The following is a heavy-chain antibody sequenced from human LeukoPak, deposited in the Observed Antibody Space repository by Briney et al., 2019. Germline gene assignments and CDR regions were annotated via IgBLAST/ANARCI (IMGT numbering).Heavy chain of an antibody. CDR2: ISWNSGSI. V-gene: IGHV3-9*01. J-gene: IGHJ4*02. CDR3: AKHRFESGGYHSTD. D-gene: IGHD3-22*01. Sequence: GGSLRLFCAASGFTFSSYWMHWVRQAPGKGLEWVSGISWNSGSIGYADSVKGRFTISRDNSKNTLYLQMNSLRDEDTAVYYCAKHRFESGGYHSTDWGQGTLVTVSS. CDR1: GFTFSSYW.